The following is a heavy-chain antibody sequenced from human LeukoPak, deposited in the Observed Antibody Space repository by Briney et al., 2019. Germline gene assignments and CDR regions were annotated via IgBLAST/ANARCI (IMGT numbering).Heavy chain of an antibody. V-gene: IGHV3-21*01. D-gene: IGHD3-10*01. CDR3: ASEPIRGAFDI. J-gene: IGHJ3*02. CDR1: GFTFSSYS. CDR2: ISSSSSYI. Sequence: GSLRLSCXASGFTFSSYSMNWVRQAPGKGLEWVSSISSSSSYIYYADSVKGRFTISRDNAKNSLYLQMNSLRAEDTAVYYCASEPIRGAFDIWGQGTMVTVSS.